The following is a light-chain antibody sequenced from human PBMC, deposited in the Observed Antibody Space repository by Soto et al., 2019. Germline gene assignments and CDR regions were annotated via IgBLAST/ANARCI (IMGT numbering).Light chain of an antibody. CDR2: AAS. V-gene: IGKV1-6*01. Sequence: AIQMTQSPSSLSASVGDRVTITCRASQDIGTELAWYQQKPGKAPRLLIFAASSFQSGVPSRFSGSGSGADFTLAISSLQPDDFAVYYCLQDYRYPLTFGQGTKVEIK. CDR1: QDIGTE. J-gene: IGKJ1*01. CDR3: LQDYRYPLT.